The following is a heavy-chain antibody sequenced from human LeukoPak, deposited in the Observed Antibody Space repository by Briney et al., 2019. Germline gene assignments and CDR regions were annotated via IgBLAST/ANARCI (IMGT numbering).Heavy chain of an antibody. CDR3: AREARGLSIDH. CDR2: ISSDGTKK. D-gene: IGHD3-16*01. Sequence: GRSLRLSCVASVFIFSNHAMRWVRQAPGKGLEWVAAISSDGTKKYYADSVKGRFTISRDNSENTLDLQMNSLRPEDTAVYYCAREARGLSIDHWGQGTLVSVSS. V-gene: IGHV3-30*04. CDR1: VFIFSNHA. J-gene: IGHJ4*02.